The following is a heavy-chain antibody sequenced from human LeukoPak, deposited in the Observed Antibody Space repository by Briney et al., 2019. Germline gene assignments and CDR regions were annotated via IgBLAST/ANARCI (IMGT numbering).Heavy chain of an antibody. CDR2: IKQDGSEK. CDR3: ARDSAYCGGDCYPAFDY. CDR1: GFTFSSYW. Sequence: GGSLRLSCAASGFTFSSYWMSWVRQAPGKGLEWVANIKQDGSEKYYVDSVKGRFTISRDNAKNSLYLQMNSLRAEDTAVYYCARDSAYCGGDCYPAFDYWGQGTLVTVSS. V-gene: IGHV3-7*01. D-gene: IGHD2-21*02. J-gene: IGHJ4*02.